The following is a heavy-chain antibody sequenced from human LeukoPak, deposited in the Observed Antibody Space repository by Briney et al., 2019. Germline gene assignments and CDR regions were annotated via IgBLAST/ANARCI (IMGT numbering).Heavy chain of an antibody. CDR2: ISDDGINE. J-gene: IGHJ4*02. CDR3: AGRAVQWLALDS. CDR1: GVTFSDHA. V-gene: IGHV3-30*04. Sequence: GGSLRLSCAAAGVTFSDHAMHSVRETPGKGLEGVAVISDDGINEYYAHSVRSRFTISRDNSKNTFSVQMNSLRPQDTGVYYCAGRAVQWLALDSWGQGTLFIVSS. D-gene: IGHD6-19*01.